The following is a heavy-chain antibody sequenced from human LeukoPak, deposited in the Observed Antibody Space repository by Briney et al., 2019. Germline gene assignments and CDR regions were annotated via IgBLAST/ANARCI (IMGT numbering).Heavy chain of an antibody. CDR1: GVTFSNYA. CDR2: ISSNGDST. CDR3: VNTASSYAANWFDH. Sequence: GGSLRLSCSASGVTFSNYAMHWVRQAPGKGLEYVSAISSNGDSTYYADSVKGRFIISREYSKNSLSLHMSSITAADTAVYFCVNTASSYAANWFDHWGQGTLVTVSS. D-gene: IGHD3-16*01. J-gene: IGHJ5*02. V-gene: IGHV3-64D*09.